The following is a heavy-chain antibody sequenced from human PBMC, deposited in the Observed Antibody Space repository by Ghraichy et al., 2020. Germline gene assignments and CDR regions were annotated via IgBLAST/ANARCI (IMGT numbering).Heavy chain of an antibody. CDR3: ARGPVDGYTRIGGDDY. V-gene: IGHV4-34*01. Sequence: SETLSLTCAVYGGSFSGYYWSWIRQPPGKGLEWIGEINHSGSTNYNPSLKSRVTISVDTSKNQFSLKLSSVTAADTTVYYCARGPVDGYTRIGGDDYWGQGTLVTVSS. CDR2: INHSGST. J-gene: IGHJ4*02. CDR1: GGSFSGYY. D-gene: IGHD5-24*01.